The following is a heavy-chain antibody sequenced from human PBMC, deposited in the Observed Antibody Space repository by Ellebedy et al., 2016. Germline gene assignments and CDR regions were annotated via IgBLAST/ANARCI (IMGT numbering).Heavy chain of an antibody. CDR3: VRAIIGNYYMDA. CDR1: GDSMRSFY. Sequence: SETLSLTXSVSGDSMRSFYWSWIRQPPGKELEWIGYVSYSGSTNCNPSLKSRVTISVDTSKNQFSLKLSSVTPADTAVYYCVRAIIGNYYMDAWGKGTTVTVSS. V-gene: IGHV4-59*13. J-gene: IGHJ6*03. D-gene: IGHD3-10*01. CDR2: VSYSGST.